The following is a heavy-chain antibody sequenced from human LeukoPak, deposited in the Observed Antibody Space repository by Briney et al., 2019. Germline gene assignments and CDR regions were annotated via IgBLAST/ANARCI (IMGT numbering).Heavy chain of an antibody. CDR1: GFTFSSYA. V-gene: IGHV3-23*01. Sequence: QSGGSLRLSCAASGFTFSSYAMSWVRQAPGKGLEWVSAISGSGGNTYYADSVKGRFTISRDNSKNTLYLQMNSMRAEDTAVYYCAKDRVPLYGDLINWFDPWGQGTLVTVSS. J-gene: IGHJ5*02. CDR2: ISGSGGNT. CDR3: AKDRVPLYGDLINWFDP. D-gene: IGHD4-17*01.